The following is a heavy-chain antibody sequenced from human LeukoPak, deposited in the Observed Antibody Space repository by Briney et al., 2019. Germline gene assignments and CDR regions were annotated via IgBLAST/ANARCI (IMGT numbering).Heavy chain of an antibody. D-gene: IGHD3-22*01. CDR3: ARDRYDSSGYYFIPDAFDI. J-gene: IGHJ3*02. CDR2: IYYSGST. Sequence: PSETLSLTCTVSGGSISSYYWSWIRQPPGKGLEWIGYIYYSGSTNYNPSLKSRVTISVDTSKNQFSLKLSSVTAADTAVYYCARDRYDSSGYYFIPDAFDIWGQGTMVTVSS. CDR1: GGSISSYY. V-gene: IGHV4-59*01.